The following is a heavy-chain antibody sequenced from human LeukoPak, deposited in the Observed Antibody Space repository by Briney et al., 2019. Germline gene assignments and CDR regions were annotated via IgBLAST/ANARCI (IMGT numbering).Heavy chain of an antibody. CDR2: ISISGTYI. CDR1: AFTFSTYT. CDR3: AKDYDGINPFDF. Sequence: GGSLRLSCVASAFTFSTYTMNWVRQAPGKGLEWVSSISISGTYIYYADSIKGRFTISRDNAKNSLYLQMSSLRAEDTALYYCAKDYDGINPFDFWGQGTLVTVSS. J-gene: IGHJ4*02. D-gene: IGHD3-16*01. V-gene: IGHV3-21*04.